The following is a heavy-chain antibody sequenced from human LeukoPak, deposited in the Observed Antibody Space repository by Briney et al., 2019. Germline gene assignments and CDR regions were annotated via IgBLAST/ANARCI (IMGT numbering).Heavy chain of an antibody. CDR1: GFTFSSYA. CDR2: ISGSGGST. D-gene: IGHD1-26*01. J-gene: IGHJ4*02. Sequence: GASLRLSCAASGFTFSSYAMSWVRQAPGKGLEWVSAISGSGGSTYYADSVKGRFTISRDNSKNTLYLQMNSLRAEDTAVYYCAKDHQWELYPHYWGQGTLVTVSS. CDR3: AKDHQWELYPHY. V-gene: IGHV3-23*01.